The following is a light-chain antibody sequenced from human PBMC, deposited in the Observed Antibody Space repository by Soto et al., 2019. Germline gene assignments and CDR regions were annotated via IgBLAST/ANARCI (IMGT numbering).Light chain of an antibody. CDR1: QSDSSY. CDR3: QLDDNLPLT. Sequence: EILLTQSPATLSLSPGERSTLSCRASQSDSSYLAWYQQKPGQAPRLRIYDASNRATGIPARYSGSGSGTEFTLTNKSLQSEDFAVLFCQLDDNLPLTFGPGTKVDIK. CDR2: DAS. V-gene: IGKV3-11*01. J-gene: IGKJ1*01.